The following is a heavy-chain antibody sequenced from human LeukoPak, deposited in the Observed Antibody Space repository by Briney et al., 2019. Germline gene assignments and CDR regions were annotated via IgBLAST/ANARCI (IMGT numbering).Heavy chain of an antibody. V-gene: IGHV4-34*01. J-gene: IGHJ4*02. Sequence: SETLSLTCAVYGGSFSGYYWSWIRQPPWKGLEWIGEINHSGSTNYNPSLKSRVTISVDTSKNQFSLKLISVTAADTAVYYCARVLVPYYDSTGYLDSWGQGTLVTVSS. D-gene: IGHD3-22*01. CDR3: ARVLVPYYDSTGYLDS. CDR1: GGSFSGYY. CDR2: INHSGST.